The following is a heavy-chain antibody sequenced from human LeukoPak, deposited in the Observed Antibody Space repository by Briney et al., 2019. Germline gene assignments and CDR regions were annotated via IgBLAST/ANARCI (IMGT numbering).Heavy chain of an antibody. D-gene: IGHD1-26*01. V-gene: IGHV3-74*01. J-gene: IGHJ4*02. CDR1: GFTFSSYW. Sequence: GGSLRLSCAASGFTFSSYWMHWVRQAPGKGLVWVSRINSDGGSTNYADSVKGRFTISRDNAKNTLYLQMNSLRAEDTAVYYCARESSVGAHKAFDYWGQGTLVTVSS. CDR2: INSDGGST. CDR3: ARESSVGAHKAFDY.